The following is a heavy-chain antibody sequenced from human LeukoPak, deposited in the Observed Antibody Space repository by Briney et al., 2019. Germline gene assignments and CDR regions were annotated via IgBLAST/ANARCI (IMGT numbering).Heavy chain of an antibody. Sequence: GESLKISCKGSGYSFTNYWIGWVRQMAGKGRKWMGSMYPGDSDARYRPSFQGQVTISADKSISTAYLPRSSMKASATAMYYCARRRDLYSGSYYNFDSWGQGTLVTVSS. CDR3: ARRRDLYSGSYYNFDS. CDR2: MYPGDSDA. V-gene: IGHV5-51*01. J-gene: IGHJ4*02. D-gene: IGHD1-26*01. CDR1: GYSFTNYW.